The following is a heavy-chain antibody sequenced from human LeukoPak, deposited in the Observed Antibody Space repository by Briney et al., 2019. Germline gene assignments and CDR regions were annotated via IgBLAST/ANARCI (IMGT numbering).Heavy chain of an antibody. J-gene: IGHJ4*02. V-gene: IGHV3-30*18. CDR2: ISYDGSNK. Sequence: PGGSLRLSCAASGFTFSSYGMHWVRQAPGKGLGWVAVISYDGSNKYYADSVKGRFTISRDNSKNTLYLQMNSLRAEDTAVYYCAKRGGSSGYFHFDYWGQGTLVTVSS. CDR3: AKRGGSSGYFHFDY. D-gene: IGHD3-22*01. CDR1: GFTFSSYG.